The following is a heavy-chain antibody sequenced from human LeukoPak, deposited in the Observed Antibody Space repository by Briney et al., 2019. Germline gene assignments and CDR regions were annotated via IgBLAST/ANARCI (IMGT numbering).Heavy chain of an antibody. CDR1: GYSITNSNW. V-gene: IGHV4-4*02. CDR3: ARTDPLDYSNRYWYFDL. Sequence: SETLSLTCTVSGYSITNSNWWSWVRQVPGKGLEWLGKIFESGNTNYSPSLKSRVSISVDKSKNQFSLQLSSVTAADTAVYYCARTDPLDYSNRYWYFDLWGRGTLVTVSS. D-gene: IGHD4-11*01. J-gene: IGHJ2*01. CDR2: IFESGNT.